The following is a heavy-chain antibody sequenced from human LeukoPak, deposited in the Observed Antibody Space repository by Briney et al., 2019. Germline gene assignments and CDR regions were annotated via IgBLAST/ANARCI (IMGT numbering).Heavy chain of an antibody. CDR2: IIPIFVTA. CDR3: ARGGWSGDSSSWFPSWFDP. V-gene: IGHV1-69*13. CDR1: GGTFSSYA. Sequence: ASVKVSCKASGGTFSSYAISWVRQAPGQGLGWMGGIIPIFVTANYAQKFQGRVTITADESTSTAYMELSSLRSEDTVVYYCARGGWSGDSSSWFPSWFDPWGQGTLVTVSS. J-gene: IGHJ5*02. D-gene: IGHD6-13*01.